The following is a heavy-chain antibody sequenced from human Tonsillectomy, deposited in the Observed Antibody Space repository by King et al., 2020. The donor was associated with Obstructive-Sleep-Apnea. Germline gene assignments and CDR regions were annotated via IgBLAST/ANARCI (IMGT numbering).Heavy chain of an antibody. V-gene: IGHV5-51*01. Sequence: ETQLVQSGAEVKKPGESLKISCKGSGYSFTTYWIGWVRQMPGKGLEWMGIIYPGDSDPRYSPSFQGQVTISADKSISPAYLQGSSLKASDTAIYYCARLGPTVGRDWVDPWGQGTLVTVSS. CDR3: ARLGPTVGRDWVDP. CDR2: IYPGDSDP. D-gene: IGHD4-11*01. J-gene: IGHJ5*02. CDR1: GYSFTTYW.